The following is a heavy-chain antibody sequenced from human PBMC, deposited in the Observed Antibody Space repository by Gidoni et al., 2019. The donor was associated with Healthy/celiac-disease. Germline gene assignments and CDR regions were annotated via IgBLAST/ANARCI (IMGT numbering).Heavy chain of an antibody. V-gene: IGHV3-30-3*01. CDR1: GFTFSSYA. J-gene: IGHJ4*02. CDR3: ARDHGVVVPAAMKY. D-gene: IGHD2-2*01. CDR2: ISYDGSNK. Sequence: QVQLVESGGGVVQPGRSLRLCCAASGFTFSSYAMHWVRQAQGKGLEWVAVISYDGSNKYYADSVKGRFTISRDNSKNTLYLQMNSLRAEDTAVYYCARDHGVVVPAAMKYWGQGTLVTVSS.